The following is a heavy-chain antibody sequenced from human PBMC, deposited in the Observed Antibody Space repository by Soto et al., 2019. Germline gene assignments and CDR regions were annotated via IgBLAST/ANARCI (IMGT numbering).Heavy chain of an antibody. CDR3: ARTSQDRNSSYYFDY. CDR1: GVTFSSYA. J-gene: IGHJ4*02. V-gene: IGHV1-69*13. CDR2: IIPICGTS. D-gene: IGHD2-21*01. Sequence: SVRDSCKASGVTFSSYAISGVRQAPGQGLEWMGGIIPICGTSNYAQKCQGRVTIDADESTSTAYMELSRLRSEDTTVYYCARTSQDRNSSYYFDYWGQGTLVTVSS.